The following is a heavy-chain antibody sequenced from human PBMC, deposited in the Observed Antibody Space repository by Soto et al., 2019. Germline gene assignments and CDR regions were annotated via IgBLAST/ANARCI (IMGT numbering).Heavy chain of an antibody. CDR1: GGSISSYY. D-gene: IGHD3-10*01. V-gene: IGHV4-59*01. Sequence: QVQLQESGPGLVKPSETLSLTCTVSGGSISSYYWSWIRQPPGKGLEWIGYIYYSGSTNYNPSLKSRVTISVDTSKNQFSLKLSSVTAADTAVYYCARAGGYFPDRPWFGPWGQGTLVTVSS. J-gene: IGHJ5*02. CDR3: ARAGGYFPDRPWFGP. CDR2: IYYSGST.